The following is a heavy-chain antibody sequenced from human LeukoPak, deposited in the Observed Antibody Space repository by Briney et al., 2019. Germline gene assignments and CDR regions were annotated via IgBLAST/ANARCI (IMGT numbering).Heavy chain of an antibody. Sequence: PSETLSLTCTVSGGSISSGSYYWGWIRQPPGKGLEWIGSFYYSGNTFYNPSLESRVTISVDTSKNHFSLNVRSVTAADTAVYYCARGFDQQYFDFWSGYVNWFDPWGQGTLVTVSS. J-gene: IGHJ5*02. D-gene: IGHD3-3*01. CDR1: GGSISSGSYY. CDR2: FYYSGNT. CDR3: ARGFDQQYFDFWSGYVNWFDP. V-gene: IGHV4-39*07.